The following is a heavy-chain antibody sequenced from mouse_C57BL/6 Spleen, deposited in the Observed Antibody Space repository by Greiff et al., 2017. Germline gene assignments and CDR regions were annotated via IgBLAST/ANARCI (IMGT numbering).Heavy chain of an antibody. D-gene: IGHD1-1*01. V-gene: IGHV14-4*01. Sequence: VQLQQSGAELVRPGASVKLSCTASGFNIKDDYMHWVKQRPEQGLEWIGWIDPENGDTEYASKFQGKATITADPSSNTAYLQLSSLTSEDTAVYYCAVYYYGSPYFDYWGQGTTLTVSS. CDR1: GFNIKDDY. CDR3: AVYYYGSPYFDY. J-gene: IGHJ2*01. CDR2: IDPENGDT.